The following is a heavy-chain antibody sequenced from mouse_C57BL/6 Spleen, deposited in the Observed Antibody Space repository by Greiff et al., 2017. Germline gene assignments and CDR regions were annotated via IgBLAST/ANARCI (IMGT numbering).Heavy chain of an antibody. CDR1: GFTFSDYG. D-gene: IGHD1-1*01. CDR2: ISGGSSTI. Sequence: EVKLMESGGGLVKPGGSLKLSCAASGFTFSDYGMHWVRQAPEKGLEWVAYISGGSSTIYYADTVKGRFTISGDNAKNTLFLQMTSLSSEDTAMYYCARSDYYGSSYYFDYWGQGTTLTVSA. CDR3: ARSDYYGSSYYFDY. J-gene: IGHJ2*01. V-gene: IGHV5-17*01.